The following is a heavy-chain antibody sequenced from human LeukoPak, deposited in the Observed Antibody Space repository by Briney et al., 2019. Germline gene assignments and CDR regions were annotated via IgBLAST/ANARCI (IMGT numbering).Heavy chain of an antibody. Sequence: GGSLRLSCAASGFTFDDYAMHWVRQAPGKGLEWVSGISWNSGSIDYADSVRGRFTISRDNAKNSLYLQMNSLRAEDTALYFCAKDSKRRRGGSSSSWYLAFWGQGTLVTVSS. D-gene: IGHD6-6*01. J-gene: IGHJ4*02. CDR1: GFTFDDYA. CDR3: AKDSKRRRGGSSSSWYLAF. V-gene: IGHV3-9*01. CDR2: ISWNSGSI.